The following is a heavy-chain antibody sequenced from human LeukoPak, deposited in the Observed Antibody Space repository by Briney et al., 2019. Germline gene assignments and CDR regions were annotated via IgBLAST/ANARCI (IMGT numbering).Heavy chain of an antibody. CDR2: INAGNGNT. CDR3: ARVMAKYYDSSGYLY. D-gene: IGHD3-22*01. Sequence: ASVKVSCKASGYTFTSYAMHWVRQAPGQRLEWMGWINAGNGNTKYSQKFQGRVTITRDTSASTAYMELSSLRSEDTAVYYCARVMAKYYDSSGYLYWGQGTLVTVSS. CDR1: GYTFTSYA. V-gene: IGHV1-3*01. J-gene: IGHJ4*02.